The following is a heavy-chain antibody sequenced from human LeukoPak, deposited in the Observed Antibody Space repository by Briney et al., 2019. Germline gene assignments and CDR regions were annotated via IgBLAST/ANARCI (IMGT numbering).Heavy chain of an antibody. CDR1: GFTFSSYS. J-gene: IGHJ6*02. D-gene: IGHD2-2*01. CDR2: ISSSSSYI. Sequence: PGGSLRLSCAASGFTFSSYSMNWVRQAPGKGLEWVSSISSSSSYIYYADSVKGRFTISRDNAKNSLYLQMNSLRAEDTAVYYCARDVVPAAIPYGMDVWGQGTTVTVSS. CDR3: ARDVVPAAIPYGMDV. V-gene: IGHV3-21*01.